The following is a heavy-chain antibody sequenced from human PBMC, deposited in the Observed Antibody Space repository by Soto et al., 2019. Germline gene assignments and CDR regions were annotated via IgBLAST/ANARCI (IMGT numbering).Heavy chain of an antibody. J-gene: IGHJ6*02. CDR3: ARASPHNCISTSCFHYYYYGMDV. CDR1: GGTFSSYA. D-gene: IGHD2-2*01. Sequence: SVKVSCKASGGTFSSYAISWVRQAPGQGLEWMGGIIPIFGTANYAQKFQGRVTITADESTSTAYMELSSLRSEDTAVYYCARASPHNCISTSCFHYYYYGMDVWGQGTTVTVSS. CDR2: IIPIFGTA. V-gene: IGHV1-69*13.